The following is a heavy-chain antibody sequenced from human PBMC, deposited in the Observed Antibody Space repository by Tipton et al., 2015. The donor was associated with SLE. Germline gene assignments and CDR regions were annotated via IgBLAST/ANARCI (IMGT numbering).Heavy chain of an antibody. CDR1: GYTFTAYY. J-gene: IGHJ3*02. D-gene: IGHD1-14*01. CDR3: ARHRRNWNHEAFDI. V-gene: IGHV1-18*04. Sequence: QLVQSGAEVKKPGASLKVSCKASGYTFTAYYMHWVRQAPGQGLQWMGWISAYNGNTNYAQNLQGRVTMTTDTSTNTVYMELRSLRSEDTAVYYCARHRRNWNHEAFDIWGQGTMVTVSS. CDR2: ISAYNGNT.